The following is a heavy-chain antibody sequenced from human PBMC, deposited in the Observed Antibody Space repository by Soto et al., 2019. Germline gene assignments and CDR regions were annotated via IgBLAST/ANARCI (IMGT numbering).Heavy chain of an antibody. CDR3: ARSVAVAGLAY. J-gene: IGHJ4*02. CDR2: ISYDGNKK. Sequence: QVQLVESGGGVVQPGRSLRLSSAACGFALSSYSMHWVRKAPGKGLEWVGVISYDGNKKYYRDSVKGRFSISRDTSNNTVHLQMNSLRPEDTAVYYCARSVAVAGLAYWGQGSLVTVSS. CDR1: GFALSSYS. V-gene: IGHV3-30-3*01. D-gene: IGHD6-19*01.